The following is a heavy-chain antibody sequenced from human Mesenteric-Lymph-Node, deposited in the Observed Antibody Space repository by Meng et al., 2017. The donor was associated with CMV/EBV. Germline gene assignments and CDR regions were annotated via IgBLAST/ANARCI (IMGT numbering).Heavy chain of an antibody. J-gene: IGHJ6*02. CDR2: IRYDGGNK. CDR1: GFTFSYYG. Sequence: GESLKISCEASGFTFSYYGMHWVRQAPDKGLEWVAFIRYDGGNKYYEDSLKGRFTISRDNSKNMLYLQMNSLRAEDTAVYYCAKKWELGGLVDGMDVWGQGTTVTVSS. CDR3: AKKWELGGLVDGMDV. D-gene: IGHD1-26*01. V-gene: IGHV3-30*02.